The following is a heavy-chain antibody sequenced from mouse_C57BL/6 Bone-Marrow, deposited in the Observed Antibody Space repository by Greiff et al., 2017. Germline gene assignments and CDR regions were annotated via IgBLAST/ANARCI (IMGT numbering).Heavy chain of an antibody. V-gene: IGHV3-8*01. CDR3: ARWRYYGGYYFDY. J-gene: IGHJ2*01. Sequence: EVQLVEPGPGLAKPSQTLSLTCSVTGYSITSDYWNWIRKFPGNKLEYMGYISYSGSTHYNPPLISLLSITRATSKIQYSPQLNSLTTEDTTTYYCARWRYYGGYYFDYWGQGTTLTVSS. CDR2: ISYSGST. D-gene: IGHD1-1*01. CDR1: GYSITSDY.